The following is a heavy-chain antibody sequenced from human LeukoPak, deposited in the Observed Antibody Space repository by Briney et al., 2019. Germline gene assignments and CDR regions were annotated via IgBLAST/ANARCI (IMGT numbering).Heavy chain of an antibody. D-gene: IGHD3-9*01. CDR3: ARGDLRYFDWLPSIYYFDY. Sequence: GGSVRHSCAASGFTFDDYGMSWVRQAPGKGLEWVSGINWNGGSTGYADSVKGRFTISRDNAKNSLYLQMNSLRAEDTALYHCARGDLRYFDWLPSIYYFDYWGQGTLVTVSS. CDR2: INWNGGST. J-gene: IGHJ4*02. CDR1: GFTFDDYG. V-gene: IGHV3-20*01.